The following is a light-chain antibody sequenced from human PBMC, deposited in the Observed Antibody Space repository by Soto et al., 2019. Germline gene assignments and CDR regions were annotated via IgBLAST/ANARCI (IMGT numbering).Light chain of an antibody. CDR3: QQYYKWPPWT. CDR2: CPS. J-gene: IGKJ1*01. V-gene: IGKV3-15*01. Sequence: MKQCAPNLSALRVEGATLSCKASQRVXSNFAGYKQKPGQAARLLTXCPSTRATVIPARFIGSGSGTAFTLTLSSRQSEDFSLSYCQQYYKWPPWTFGQGTKVDIK. CDR1: QRVXSN.